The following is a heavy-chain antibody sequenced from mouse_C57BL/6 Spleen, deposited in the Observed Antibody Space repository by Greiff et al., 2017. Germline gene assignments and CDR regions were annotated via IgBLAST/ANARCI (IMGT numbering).Heavy chain of an antibody. CDR2: IWSGGST. CDR3: ARAYYGSWYFDV. CDR1: GFSLTSYG. V-gene: IGHV2-2*01. J-gene: IGHJ1*03. D-gene: IGHD2-9*01. Sequence: VQRVESGPGLVQPSQSLSITCTVSGFSLTSYGVHWVRQSPGKGLEWLGVIWSGGSTDYNAAFISRLSISKDNSKSQVFFKMNSLQADDTAIYYCARAYYGSWYFDVWGTGTTVTVSS.